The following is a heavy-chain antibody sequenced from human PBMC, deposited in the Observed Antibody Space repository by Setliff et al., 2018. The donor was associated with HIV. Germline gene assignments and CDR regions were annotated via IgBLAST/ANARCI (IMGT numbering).Heavy chain of an antibody. V-gene: IGHV3-30*02. J-gene: IGHJ5*02. CDR3: AKDRRYYYGSGSYAAET. Sequence: PGGSLRLSCAVSGFTFISYGMYWVRQAPGKGLEWVAFIRYDGSYRYYVDSVKGRFTISRDNSKNTLFLQMNSLRAEDTAVYYCAKDRRYYYGSGSYAAETWGQGTLVTVSS. CDR2: IRYDGSYR. CDR1: GFTFISYG. D-gene: IGHD3-10*01.